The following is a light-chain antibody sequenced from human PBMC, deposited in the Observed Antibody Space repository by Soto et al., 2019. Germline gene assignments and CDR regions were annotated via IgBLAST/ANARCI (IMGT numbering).Light chain of an antibody. CDR1: QSVSSSY. J-gene: IGKJ1*01. CDR3: QQYGSSPRT. Sequence: EIVLTQSPGTLSLSPGERATLSCRASQSVSSSYLAWYQQKTGKTLWLFIFGASSRATGIPDWFSGSGSGTDFILTISLLEPEDFAVYYCQQYGSSPRTFGQGTKVDIK. V-gene: IGKV3-20*01. CDR2: GAS.